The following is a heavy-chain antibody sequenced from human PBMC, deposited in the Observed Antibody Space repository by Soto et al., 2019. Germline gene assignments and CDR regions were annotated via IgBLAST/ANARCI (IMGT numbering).Heavy chain of an antibody. V-gene: IGHV4-39*01. J-gene: IGHJ4*02. Sequence: SETLSLTCTVSGHSMSNTDYFWGWIRQTPWSDLQWIGSIYYSGSTYYNPSLKSRVTISVDTSKNQFSLKLSSVTAADTAVYYCASTDLLLLWFGELNLYFDYWGQGTLVTVSS. CDR1: GHSMSNTDYF. CDR2: IYYSGST. CDR3: ASTDLLLLWFGELNLYFDY. D-gene: IGHD3-10*01.